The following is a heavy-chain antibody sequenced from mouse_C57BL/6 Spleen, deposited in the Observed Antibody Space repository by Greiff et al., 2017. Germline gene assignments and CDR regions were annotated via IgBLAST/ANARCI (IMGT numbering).Heavy chain of an antibody. CDR1: GYTFTSYW. V-gene: IGHV1-64*01. CDR3: ARKRVWDYGGVYFDY. Sequence: QVQLQQPGAELVKPGASVKLSCKASGYTFTSYWMHWVKQRPGQGLEWIGMIHPNSGSTNYNEKFKSKATLTVDKSSSTAYMQLSSLASEDSAVYYCARKRVWDYGGVYFDYWGQGTTLTVSS. CDR2: IHPNSGST. J-gene: IGHJ2*01. D-gene: IGHD2-4*01.